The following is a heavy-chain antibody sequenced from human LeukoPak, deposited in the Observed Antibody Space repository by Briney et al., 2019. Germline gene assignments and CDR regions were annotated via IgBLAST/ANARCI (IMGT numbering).Heavy chain of an antibody. CDR3: AREPSNTLCE. D-gene: IGHD2-21*01. CDR2: IYSSGAT. CDR1: GFTVSSYY. J-gene: IGHJ6*02. V-gene: IGHV3-66*01. Sequence: GGCLRLSCAAAGFTVSSYYMSWARQAPGKGLEWVSVIYSSGATYYADSVKGRFTISRVNSRNTLYLQMNSLRAEDTAVYYCAREPSNTLCEWGQGTTVTVSS.